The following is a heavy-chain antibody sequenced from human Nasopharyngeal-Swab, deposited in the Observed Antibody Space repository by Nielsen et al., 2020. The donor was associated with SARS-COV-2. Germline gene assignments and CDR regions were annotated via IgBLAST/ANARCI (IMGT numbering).Heavy chain of an antibody. D-gene: IGHD3-16*02. CDR2: MSYDGNNY. CDR3: AKDQDDYVWGSYRPNFDS. CDR1: GFTFSIYG. Sequence: GESLKISCAASGFTFSIYGMHWVRQAPGKGPEWVAVMSYDGNNYYYADSVKGRFTISRDNSKNTLYLQMNSLRPEDTAVYYCAKDQDDYVWGSYRPNFDSWGQGTLVTVS. J-gene: IGHJ4*02. V-gene: IGHV3-30*18.